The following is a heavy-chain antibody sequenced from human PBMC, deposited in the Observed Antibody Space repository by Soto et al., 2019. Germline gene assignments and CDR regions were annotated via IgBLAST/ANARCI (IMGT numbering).Heavy chain of an antibody. V-gene: IGHV3-33*01. CDR2: IWYDGSNK. Sequence: GRSLRLSCAASGFTFSSYGMHWVRQAPGKGLEWVAVIWYDGSNKYYADSVKGRFTISRDNSKNTLYLQMNSLRAEDTAVYYCTRDWIVVSRWHVRDAFDIWGQGTMVTVSS. D-gene: IGHD6-13*01. J-gene: IGHJ3*02. CDR3: TRDWIVVSRWHVRDAFDI. CDR1: GFTFSSYG.